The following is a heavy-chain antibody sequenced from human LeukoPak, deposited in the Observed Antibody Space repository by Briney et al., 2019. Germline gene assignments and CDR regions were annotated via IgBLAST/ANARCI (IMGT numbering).Heavy chain of an antibody. D-gene: IGHD3-22*01. Sequence: PGGSLRLSCAASGFTVSSNYMSWVRQAPGKGLEWVSVIYSGGSTYYADSVKGRFTISRDNSKNTLYLQINSLRAEDTAIYYCARAYDITSSFDYWGQGALVTVSS. CDR1: GFTVSSNY. CDR2: IYSGGST. V-gene: IGHV3-66*01. J-gene: IGHJ4*02. CDR3: ARAYDITSSFDY.